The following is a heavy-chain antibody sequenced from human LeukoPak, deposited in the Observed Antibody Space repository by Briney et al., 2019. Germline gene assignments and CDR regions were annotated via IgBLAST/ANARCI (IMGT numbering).Heavy chain of an antibody. CDR2: INPNSGGT. J-gene: IGHJ3*02. V-gene: IGHV1-2*02. D-gene: IGHD3-22*01. CDR1: GYTFTGYY. Sequence: ASVKVSCKASGYTFTGYYMDWVRQAPGQGLGWMGGINPNSGGTNYAQNFQGRVTMTRATSISTAYMELSRLRSDDTAVYYCARGVAMIVVVITDAFDIWGQGTMVTVSS. CDR3: ARGVAMIVVVITDAFDI.